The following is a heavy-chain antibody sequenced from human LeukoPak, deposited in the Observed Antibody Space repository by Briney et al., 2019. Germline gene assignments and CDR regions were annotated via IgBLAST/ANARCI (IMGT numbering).Heavy chain of an antibody. CDR1: GYTFTGYY. V-gene: IGHV1-2*02. J-gene: IGHJ5*02. CDR2: INPNSGGT. D-gene: IGHD6-13*01. CDR3: ARGFAAAYNWFDP. Sequence: SSVKVSCKASGYTFTGYYIHWVRQAPGRGLEWMGWINPNSGGTNYAQKFQGRVTMTRDTSISTAYMELSRLRSDDTAVYYCARGFAAAYNWFDPWGQGTLVTVSS.